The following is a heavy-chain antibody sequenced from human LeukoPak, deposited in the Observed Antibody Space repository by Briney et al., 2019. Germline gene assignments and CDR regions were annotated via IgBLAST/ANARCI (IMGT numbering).Heavy chain of an antibody. Sequence: GGSLRLSCAASGFTFNNYGMHWVRQAPGKGLEWVSFIRYDGSNKYYADSVKGRFTISRDNSKNTLYLQMNSLRAEDTAVYYCAKLLTGGYSYGQSDCWGQGTLVTVSS. V-gene: IGHV3-30*02. J-gene: IGHJ4*02. CDR3: AKLLTGGYSYGQSDC. D-gene: IGHD5-18*01. CDR2: IRYDGSNK. CDR1: GFTFNNYG.